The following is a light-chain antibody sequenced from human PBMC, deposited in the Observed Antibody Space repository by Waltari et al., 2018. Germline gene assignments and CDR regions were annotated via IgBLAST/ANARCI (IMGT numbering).Light chain of an antibody. J-gene: IGLJ1*01. V-gene: IGLV3-21*02. Sequence: YVVTQPPSVSVAPGQTARLTCGADNIGRIHVPCFQQTPGQAPVMVVYDDDARPSGIPERFSGSNSGDTATLTISRVEAGDEADYYCQFWDNSNDHPYVFGTGTKVTVL. CDR2: DDD. CDR1: NIGRIH. CDR3: QFWDNSNDHPYV.